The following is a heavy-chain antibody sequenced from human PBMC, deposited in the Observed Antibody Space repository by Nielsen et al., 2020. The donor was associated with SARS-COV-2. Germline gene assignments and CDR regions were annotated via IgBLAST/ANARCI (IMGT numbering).Heavy chain of an antibody. J-gene: IGHJ6*02. CDR3: ARVVTMVRGVMIYYYGMDV. Sequence: VRQAPGKGLEWVANIKHDGSEKYYVDSVKGRFTISRDNAKNSLYLQMNSLRAEDTAVYYCARVVTMVRGVMIYYYGMDVWGQGTTVTVSS. V-gene: IGHV3-7*03. D-gene: IGHD3-10*01. CDR2: IKHDGSEK.